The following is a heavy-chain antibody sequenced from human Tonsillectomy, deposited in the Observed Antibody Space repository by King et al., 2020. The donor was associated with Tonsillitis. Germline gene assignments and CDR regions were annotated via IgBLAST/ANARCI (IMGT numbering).Heavy chain of an antibody. J-gene: IGHJ3*02. CDR3: SKGYSSSWFFAFDI. D-gene: IGHD6-13*01. Sequence: VQLVESGGGLVQPGGSLRLSCSASGFTFSDYAMSWVRQAPGKGLEWVSSFSGSGDNTYFVDSVKGRFTISRDNSKNTLYLQMNSLRAEDTAIYYCSKGYSSSWFFAFDIWGQGTMVTVSS. CDR2: FSGSGDNT. V-gene: IGHV3-23*04. CDR1: GFTFSDYA.